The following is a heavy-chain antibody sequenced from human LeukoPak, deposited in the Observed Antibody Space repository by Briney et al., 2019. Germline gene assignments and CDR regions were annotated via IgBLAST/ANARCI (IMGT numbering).Heavy chain of an antibody. CDR1: GFTFSSYA. V-gene: IGHV3-30-3*01. Sequence: QPGRSLRLSCAASGFTFSSYAMHWVRQAPGKGLEWVAVISYDGSTKYYADSVKGRFTISRDNSKNTLYLQMNSLRAEDTAVYYSARDRQRGGMDVWGQGTTVIVSS. CDR3: ARDRQRGGMDV. J-gene: IGHJ6*02. CDR2: ISYDGSTK. D-gene: IGHD1-1*01.